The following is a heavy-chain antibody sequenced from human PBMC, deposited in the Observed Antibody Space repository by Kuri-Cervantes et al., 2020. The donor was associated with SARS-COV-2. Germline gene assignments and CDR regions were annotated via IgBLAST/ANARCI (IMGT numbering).Heavy chain of an antibody. CDR2: IGSYGVTT. Sequence: GESLKISCAASGFTFSSYDMSWVRQAPGKGLEWVSGIGSYGVTTYYADSVKGRFTISRDNSKNTLYLQMNSLRAEDTAVYYCARTGHGFLGYLLDYWGQGTLVTVSS. CDR3: ARTGHGFLGYLLDY. J-gene: IGHJ4*02. D-gene: IGHD1-14*01. V-gene: IGHV3-64*04. CDR1: GFTFSSYD.